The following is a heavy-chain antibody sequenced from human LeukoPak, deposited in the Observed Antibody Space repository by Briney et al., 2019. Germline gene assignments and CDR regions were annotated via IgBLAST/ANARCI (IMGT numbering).Heavy chain of an antibody. CDR1: GFTFTTYW. CDR2: IKQDGTEK. V-gene: IGHV3-7*01. CDR3: AKEQQPGYYFDY. Sequence: GESLRLSCAASGFTFTTYWMSWVRQAPGKGLEWVANIKQDGTEKYYVDSVKGRFTISRGNAKNTLYLQMNSLRAEDTAVYYCAKEQQPGYYFDYWGQGTLVTVSS. J-gene: IGHJ4*02. D-gene: IGHD6-13*01.